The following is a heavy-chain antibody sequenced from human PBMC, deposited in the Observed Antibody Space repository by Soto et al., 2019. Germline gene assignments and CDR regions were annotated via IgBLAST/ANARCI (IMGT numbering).Heavy chain of an antibody. CDR3: AGGGSGYYNL. V-gene: IGHV3-74*01. CDR2: IKPDGTYT. J-gene: IGHJ5*02. CDR1: GFTFSSSW. Sequence: GGSLRLSCAASGFTFSSSWMHWVRQSPGGGLVWVSRIKPDGTYTTYADSVRGRFTISRDNAKNTLSLQMNSLTAEDTDVYYCAGGGSGYYNLWGQGTLVTVSS. D-gene: IGHD3-22*01.